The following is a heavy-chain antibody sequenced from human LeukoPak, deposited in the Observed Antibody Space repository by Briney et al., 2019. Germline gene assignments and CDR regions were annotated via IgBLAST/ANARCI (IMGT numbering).Heavy chain of an antibody. V-gene: IGHV1-2*02. Sequence: GASVKVSYKASGSTFTCYYMHWVRPAPGQGLEWMGWINPNSGGTNYAQKFQGRVTMTRDTSISTAYMELSRLRSDDTAVYYCARDGYSYGSENWFDPWGQGTLVTVSS. CDR2: INPNSGGT. CDR3: ARDGYSYGSENWFDP. J-gene: IGHJ5*02. D-gene: IGHD5-18*01. CDR1: GSTFTCYY.